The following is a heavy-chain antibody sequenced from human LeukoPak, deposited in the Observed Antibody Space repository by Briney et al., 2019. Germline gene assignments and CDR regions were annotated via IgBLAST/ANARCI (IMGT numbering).Heavy chain of an antibody. CDR3: AREGPRGNSQFDY. J-gene: IGHJ4*02. CDR2: IWYDGSNK. Sequence: GGSLRLSCAASGFTVSSNYMSWVRQAPGKGLEWVALIWYDGSNKYYADSVKGRLTISRDNSKNTLYLQMNSLRAEDTAVYYCAREGPRGNSQFDYWGQGTLVTVSS. V-gene: IGHV3-33*08. CDR1: GFTVSSNY. D-gene: IGHD2/OR15-2a*01.